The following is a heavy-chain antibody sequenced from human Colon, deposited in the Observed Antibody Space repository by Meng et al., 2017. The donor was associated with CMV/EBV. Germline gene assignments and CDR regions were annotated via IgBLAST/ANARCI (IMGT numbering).Heavy chain of an antibody. Sequence: ASVKVSCKASGYTFSNYGISWVRQAPGQGLEWMGWISGSNGNTNYAQKLQGRVTLTTDTSTSTAYMELGGLTSDDTAVYYCARGGGYFSAGSYPAYFDQWGQGTLVTVSS. D-gene: IGHD3-10*01. V-gene: IGHV1-18*01. CDR3: ARGGGYFSAGSYPAYFDQ. CDR2: ISGSNGNT. CDR1: GYTFSNYG. J-gene: IGHJ4*02.